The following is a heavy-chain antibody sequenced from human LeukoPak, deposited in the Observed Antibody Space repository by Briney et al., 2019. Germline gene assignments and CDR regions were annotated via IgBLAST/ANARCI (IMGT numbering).Heavy chain of an antibody. CDR2: VYYTGST. CDR3: ARISSSNWYNERGAFDV. J-gene: IGHJ3*01. Sequence: TSETLSLTCTVSGGSISSYYWSWVRQPPGKGLEWIGFVYYTGSTNYSPSLKSRVTISVDTSKNQFSLKLRSVTAADTAVYYCARISSSNWYNERGAFDVWGQGTMVTVSS. V-gene: IGHV4-59*01. D-gene: IGHD6-13*01. CDR1: GGSISSYY.